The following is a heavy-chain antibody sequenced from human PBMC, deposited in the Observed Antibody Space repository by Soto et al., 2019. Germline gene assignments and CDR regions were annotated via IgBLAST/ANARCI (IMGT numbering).Heavy chain of an antibody. CDR3: ARDPFVGYSDSSGDYSY. CDR1: GGSIYSGGYY. Sequence: KTSETLSLTCTVSGGSIYSGGYYWSWIRQHPGKGLERIGHIYNSGNTYYNPSLKSRVTISVDTSKNQFSLKLSSVTAADTAVYYCARDPFVGYSDSSGDYSYWGQGALVTVSS. V-gene: IGHV4-31*03. D-gene: IGHD3-22*01. CDR2: IYNSGNT. J-gene: IGHJ4*02.